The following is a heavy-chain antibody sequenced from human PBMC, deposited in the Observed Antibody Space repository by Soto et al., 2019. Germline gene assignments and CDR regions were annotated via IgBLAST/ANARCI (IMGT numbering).Heavy chain of an antibody. CDR1: GDSISSSKYY. CDR3: ATLPHSADPNAAF. V-gene: IGHV4-39*02. Sequence: SETLSLTCTFSGDSISSSKYYWGWIRQPPGKGLEWIGSIYYSGSPHYNSSLKSRVTISVDTSKNHFSLKLTSMTAADTAVYYCATLPHSADPNAAFWGHGILVTVSS. CDR2: IYYSGSP. J-gene: IGHJ4*01. D-gene: IGHD2-15*01.